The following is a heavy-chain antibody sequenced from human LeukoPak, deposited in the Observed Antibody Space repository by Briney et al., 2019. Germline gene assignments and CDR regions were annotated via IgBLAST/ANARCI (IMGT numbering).Heavy chain of an antibody. CDR1: GFTFNSYA. V-gene: IGHV3-7*01. D-gene: IGHD3-10*01. CDR3: AKGGDSGSHNNWFDP. CDR2: IKQDGSEK. Sequence: GGSLRLSCAASGFTFNSYAMSWVRQAPGKGLEWVANIKQDGSEKYYVDSVKGRFTISRDNAKNSLYLQLNSLRAEDTAVYYCAKGGDSGSHNNWFDPWGQGTLVTVSS. J-gene: IGHJ5*02.